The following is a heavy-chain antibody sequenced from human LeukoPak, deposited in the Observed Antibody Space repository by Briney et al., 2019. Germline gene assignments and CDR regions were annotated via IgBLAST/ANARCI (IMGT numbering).Heavy chain of an antibody. CDR3: ARGLAANWFDP. J-gene: IGHJ5*02. D-gene: IGHD6-25*01. CDR2: IKSDGTST. V-gene: IGHV3-74*01. CDR1: GFNFRSYS. Sequence: PGGSLRLSCAASGFNFRSYSMNWVRQAPGKGLVWVSGIKSDGTSTNYADSVKGRFSISRDNAKNTLYLRMNSLRVEDTAVYYCARGLAANWFDPWGQGTLVTVSS.